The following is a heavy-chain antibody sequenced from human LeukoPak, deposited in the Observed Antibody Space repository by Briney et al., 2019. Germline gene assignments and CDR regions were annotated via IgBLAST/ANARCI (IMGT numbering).Heavy chain of an antibody. CDR1: GFTVSSNY. Sequence: GGSLRLSCAASGFTVSSNYMSWVRQAPGKGLEWVSVIYSGGSTYYADSVKGRFAISRDNSKNTLYLQMNSLRAEDTAAYYCARDTHSSGWNWFDPWGQGTLVTVSS. J-gene: IGHJ5*02. V-gene: IGHV3-66*01. D-gene: IGHD6-19*01. CDR3: ARDTHSSGWNWFDP. CDR2: IYSGGST.